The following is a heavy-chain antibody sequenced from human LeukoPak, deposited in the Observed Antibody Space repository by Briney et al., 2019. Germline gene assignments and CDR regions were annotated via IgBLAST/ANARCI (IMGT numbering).Heavy chain of an antibody. Sequence: SETLSLTCTVSGGSISSGGYYWSWIRQHPGKGLEWIGYIYYSGSTYYNPSLKSRVTISVDTSKNQFSLKLSSVTAADTAVYYCARRYCSSTSCDGEDYWGQGTLVTVS. V-gene: IGHV4-31*03. J-gene: IGHJ4*02. CDR1: GGSISSGGYY. CDR2: IYYSGST. CDR3: ARRYCSSTSCDGEDY. D-gene: IGHD2-2*01.